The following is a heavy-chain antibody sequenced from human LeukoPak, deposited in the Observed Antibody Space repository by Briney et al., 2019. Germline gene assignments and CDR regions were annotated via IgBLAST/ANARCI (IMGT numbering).Heavy chain of an antibody. CDR1: GFTFSSNG. V-gene: IGHV3-30*02. CDR3: AKDRSESYFYFDF. D-gene: IGHD1-26*01. J-gene: IGHJ4*02. CDR2: IRYGGNDE. Sequence: GGSRRLSCAGSGFTFSSNGMHWVRQAPGKGLEWVAFIRYGGNDERYADSVKGRFTISRDNSKNTLYLQMNSLRAEDTAVYYCAKDRSESYFYFDFWGQGTLVTVSS.